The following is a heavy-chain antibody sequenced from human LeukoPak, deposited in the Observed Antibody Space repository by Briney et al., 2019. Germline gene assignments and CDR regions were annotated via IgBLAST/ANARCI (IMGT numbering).Heavy chain of an antibody. CDR1: GGSISSYY. CDR3: ARVRTGYCSSTSCRGWFDP. CDR2: IYTSGST. D-gene: IGHD2-2*01. J-gene: IGHJ5*02. V-gene: IGHV4-4*07. Sequence: SETLSLTCTVSGGSISSYYWSWIRHPAGKGLELIGRIYTSGSTNHNPSLKSRVTMSVDTSKNQFSLKLSSVTAADTAVYYCARVRTGYCSSTSCRGWFDPWGQGTLVTVSS.